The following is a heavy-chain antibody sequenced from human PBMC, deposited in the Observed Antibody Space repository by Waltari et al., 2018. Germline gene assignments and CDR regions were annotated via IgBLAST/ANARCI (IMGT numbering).Heavy chain of an antibody. CDR1: GGTFSSYA. V-gene: IGHV1-69*10. CDR2: INPILGIA. J-gene: IGHJ2*01. Sequence: QVQLVQSGAEVKKPGSSVKVSCKASGGTFSSYAISWVRQAPGRGLEWMGGINPILGIANYAQKFQGRVTITADKSTSTAYMALGSLRSEYTAVYYCARPIAAADDWYFDLWGRGNLVTVSS. CDR3: ARPIAAADDWYFDL. D-gene: IGHD6-13*01.